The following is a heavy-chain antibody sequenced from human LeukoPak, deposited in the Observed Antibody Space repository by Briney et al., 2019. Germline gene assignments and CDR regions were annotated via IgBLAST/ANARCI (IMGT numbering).Heavy chain of an antibody. J-gene: IGHJ6*02. CDR2: ISTSGRTI. Sequence: GGSLRLSCAASGFSFSSYEMTWVRQAPGKGLEWVSYISTSGRTIHYADSVKGRFTISRDNAKNSLFLRMNSLRVEDTAVYYCARGFYDSSDSNYYYYGMDVWGQGTTVTVSS. V-gene: IGHV3-48*03. CDR1: GFSFSSYE. D-gene: IGHD3-22*01. CDR3: ARGFYDSSDSNYYYYGMDV.